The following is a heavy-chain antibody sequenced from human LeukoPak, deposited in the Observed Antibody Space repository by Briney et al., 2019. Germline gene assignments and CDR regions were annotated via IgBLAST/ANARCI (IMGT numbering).Heavy chain of an antibody. CDR3: ARAIEVGAMTPFDY. CDR2: IHHSGST. D-gene: IGHD1-26*01. V-gene: IGHV4-38-2*02. J-gene: IGHJ4*02. CDR1: GYFISSGYY. Sequence: SETLSLTCTVSGYFISSGYYWGWIRQPPGKGLQWIGSIHHSGSTYYNPSLKSRVTISVDTSKNQFSLKLSSVTAADTAVYYCARAIEVGAMTPFDYWGQGTLVTVSS.